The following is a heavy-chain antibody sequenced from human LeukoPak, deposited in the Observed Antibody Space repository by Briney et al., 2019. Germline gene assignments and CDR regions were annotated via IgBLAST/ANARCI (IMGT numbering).Heavy chain of an antibody. J-gene: IGHJ3*02. V-gene: IGHV3-7*01. Sequence: SGGSLRLSCAASGFTFSSYWMSWVRQAPGKGLEWVANIKQDGSEKYYVDSVKGRFTISRDNAKNSLYLQMNSLRAEDTAVYYCARGGTYSSSWYGAFDIWGQGTMVTVSS. CDR2: IKQDGSEK. CDR1: GFTFSSYW. CDR3: ARGGTYSSSWYGAFDI. D-gene: IGHD6-13*01.